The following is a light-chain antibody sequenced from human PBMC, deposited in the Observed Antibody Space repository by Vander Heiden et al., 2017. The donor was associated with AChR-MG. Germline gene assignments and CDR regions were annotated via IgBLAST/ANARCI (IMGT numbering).Light chain of an antibody. CDR3: QRRSNARPWT. J-gene: IGKJ1*01. V-gene: IGKV3-11*01. CDR2: EAP. CDR1: QTVSSH. Sequence: EIVLTQSPATLSLSPEERATLPCRASQTVSSHVAWYQQTPGKAPRLVPHEAPNRATGIRARFSGSGSGTDCTLTIRSLEPEEFAVDYCQRRSNARPWTFGPGTKLEIK.